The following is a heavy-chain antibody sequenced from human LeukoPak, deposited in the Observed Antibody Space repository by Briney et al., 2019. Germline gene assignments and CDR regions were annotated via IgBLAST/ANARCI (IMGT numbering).Heavy chain of an antibody. V-gene: IGHV4-39*07. J-gene: IGHJ5*02. CDR2: INHSGST. CDR1: GDSISSSSWY. D-gene: IGHD4-17*01. CDR3: ARRSIGDRPLHWFDP. Sequence: SETRSVTCIVSGDSISSSSWYWGWIRQPPGKGLEWIGEINHSGSTNYNPSLKSRVTISVDTSKNQFSLKLSSVTAADTAVYYCARRSIGDRPLHWFDPWGQGTLVTVSS.